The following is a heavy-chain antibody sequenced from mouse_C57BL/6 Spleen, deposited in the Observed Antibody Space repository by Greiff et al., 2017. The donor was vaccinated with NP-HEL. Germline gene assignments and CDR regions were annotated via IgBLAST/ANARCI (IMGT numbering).Heavy chain of an antibody. Sequence: EVQGVESGGDLVKPGGSLKLSCAASGFTFSSYGMSWVRPTPDKRLEWVATISSGGSYTYYPASVKGRFTISRDNAKNTLYLQMSSLQSEDTSMYYGARSDYFDYWGQGTTLTVSS. J-gene: IGHJ2*01. CDR2: ISSGGSYT. CDR3: ARSDYFDY. V-gene: IGHV5-6*01. CDR1: GFTFSSYG.